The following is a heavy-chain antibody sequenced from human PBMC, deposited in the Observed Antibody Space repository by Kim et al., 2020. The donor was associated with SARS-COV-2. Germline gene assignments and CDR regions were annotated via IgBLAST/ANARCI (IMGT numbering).Heavy chain of an antibody. J-gene: IGHJ4*02. CDR3: AKGRREYCTNGVCYTGPFDY. CDR1: GFTFSSYA. D-gene: IGHD2-8*01. CDR2: ISGSGGST. V-gene: IGHV3-23*01. Sequence: GGSLRLSCAASGFTFSSYAMSWVRQAPGKGLEWVSTISGSGGSTYYADSVKGRFTISRDNSKNTLYLQMNSLRADDTAVYYCAKGRREYCTNGVCYTGPFDYWGQGTLVTVSS.